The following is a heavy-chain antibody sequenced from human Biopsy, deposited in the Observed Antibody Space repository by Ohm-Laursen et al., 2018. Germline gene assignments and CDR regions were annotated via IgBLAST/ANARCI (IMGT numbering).Heavy chain of an antibody. CDR1: GFTVYNNY. CDR3: ARDPGQDGAIDF. Sequence: SLRLSCAAPGFTVYNNYMTWVRQAPGKGLEWVSLIYSGGDTRYADSVKGRFTISRDSSKNTLFLQMDSLRVDDTAVYHCARDPGQDGAIDFWGQGTLVTVSS. V-gene: IGHV3-66*01. CDR2: IYSGGDT. D-gene: IGHD4/OR15-4a*01. J-gene: IGHJ4*02.